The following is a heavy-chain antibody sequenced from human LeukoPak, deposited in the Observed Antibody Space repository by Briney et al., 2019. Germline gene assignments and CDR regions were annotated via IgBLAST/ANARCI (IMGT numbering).Heavy chain of an antibody. V-gene: IGHV3-21*04. CDR1: GFTFSSYS. Sequence: PGGSLRLSRAASGFTFSSYSMNWVRQPPGKGLEWVSSIFPSGGEIHYADSVRGRFTISRDNSKSTLSLQMNSLRAEDTAIYYCATYRQVLLPFESWGQGTLVTVSS. J-gene: IGHJ4*02. D-gene: IGHD2-8*02. CDR2: IFPSGGEI. CDR3: ATYRQVLLPFES.